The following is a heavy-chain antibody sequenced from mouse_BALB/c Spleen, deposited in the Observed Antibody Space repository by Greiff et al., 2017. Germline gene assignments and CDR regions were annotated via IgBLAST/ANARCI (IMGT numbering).Heavy chain of an antibody. CDR1: GFTFTDYY. CDR3: ARDRGYDGYAMDY. Sequence: EVHLVESGGGLVQPGGSLRLSCATSGFTFTDYYMSWVRQPPGKALEWLGFIRNKANGYTTEYSASVKGRFTISRDNSQSILYLQMNTLRAEDSATYYCARDRGYDGYAMDYWGQGTSVTVSS. V-gene: IGHV7-3*02. CDR2: IRNKANGYTT. D-gene: IGHD2-14*01. J-gene: IGHJ4*01.